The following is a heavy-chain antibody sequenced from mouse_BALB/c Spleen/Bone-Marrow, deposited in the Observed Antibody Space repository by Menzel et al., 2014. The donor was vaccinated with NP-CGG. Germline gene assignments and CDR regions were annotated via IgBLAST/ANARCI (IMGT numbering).Heavy chain of an antibody. J-gene: IGHJ2*01. CDR1: GYTFTSYW. D-gene: IGHD1-1*01. CDR3: ARRATTVVATDY. CDR2: INPSNGRT. V-gene: IGHV1S81*02. Sequence: VQLQQSGAELVKPGASVKLSCKASGYTFTSYWMHWVKQRPGQGLEWIGEINPSNGRTNYNEKFKSKATLTEDKSSSTAYMQLSSLTSEDSAVYYCARRATTVVATDYWGQGTTLTVSS.